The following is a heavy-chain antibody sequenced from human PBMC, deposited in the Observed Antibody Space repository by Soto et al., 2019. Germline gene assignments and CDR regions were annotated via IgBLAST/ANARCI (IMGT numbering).Heavy chain of an antibody. J-gene: IGHJ4*02. CDR2: ISGSGGST. V-gene: IGHV3-23*01. CDR3: AKGGDSGSYYEASYFDY. Sequence: GGSLRLSCAASGFTFSSYAMSWVRQAPGKGLEWVSAISGSGGSTYYADSVKGRFTISRDNSKNTLYLQMNSLRAEDTAVYYCAKGGDSGSYYEASYFDYWGQGTLVTVSS. D-gene: IGHD1-26*01. CDR1: GFTFSSYA.